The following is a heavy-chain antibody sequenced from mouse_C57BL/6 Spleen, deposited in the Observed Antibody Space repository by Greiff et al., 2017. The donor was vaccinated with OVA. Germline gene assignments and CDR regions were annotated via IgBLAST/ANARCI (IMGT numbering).Heavy chain of an antibody. CDR3: ARVARGYFDY. CDR1: GYSITSGYY. CDR2: ISYDGSN. V-gene: IGHV3-6*01. Sequence: EVQLQQSGPGLVKPSQSLSLTCSVTGYSITSGYYWNWIRQFPGNKLEWMGYISYDGSNNYNPSLKNRISITRDTSKNQFFLKLNSVTTEDTATYYCARVARGYFDYWGQGTTLTVSS. J-gene: IGHJ2*01.